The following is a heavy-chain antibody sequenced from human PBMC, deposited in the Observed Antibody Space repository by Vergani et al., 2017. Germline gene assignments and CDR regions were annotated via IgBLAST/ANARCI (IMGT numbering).Heavy chain of an antibody. J-gene: IGHJ6*02. D-gene: IGHD6-6*01. CDR2: INHSGST. CDR3: ARHLRSSSSMGYYYYGMDV. Sequence: QVQLQQWGAGLLKPSETLSLTCAVYGGSFSGYYWSWIRQPPGKGLEWIGEINHSGSTNYNPSLKSRVTISVDTSKNQFSLKLSSVTAADTAVYYCARHLRSSSSMGYYYYGMDVWGQGTTVTVSS. V-gene: IGHV4-34*01. CDR1: GGSFSGYY.